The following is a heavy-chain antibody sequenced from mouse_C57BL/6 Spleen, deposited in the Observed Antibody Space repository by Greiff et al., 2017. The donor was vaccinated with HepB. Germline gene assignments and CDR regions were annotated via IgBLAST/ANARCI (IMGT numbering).Heavy chain of an antibody. D-gene: IGHD2-4*01. CDR3: TRGEGGDDYDVDYAMDY. CDR2: IYPGNSDT. Sequence: VQLKQSGTVLARPGASVKMSCKTSGYTFTSYWMHWVKQRPGQGLEWIGAIYPGNSDTSYNQKFKGKAKLTAVTSASTAYMELSSLTNEDSAVYYCTRGEGGDDYDVDYAMDYWGQGTSVTVSS. J-gene: IGHJ4*01. V-gene: IGHV1-5*01. CDR1: GYTFTSYW.